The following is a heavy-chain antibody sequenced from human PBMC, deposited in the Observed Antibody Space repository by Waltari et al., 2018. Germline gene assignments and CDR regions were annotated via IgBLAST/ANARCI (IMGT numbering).Heavy chain of an antibody. CDR2: IKQDGSEK. D-gene: IGHD6-19*01. J-gene: IGHJ4*02. Sequence: EVQLVESGGGLVQPGGSLRLSCAASGFTFSSYWMSWVRQAPGKGLEGVANIKQDGSEKYYVDSVKGRFTISRDNAKNSLYLQMNSLRAEDTAVYYCARDRGSGRAYFDYWGQGTLVTVSS. CDR3: ARDRGSGRAYFDY. CDR1: GFTFSSYW. V-gene: IGHV3-7*01.